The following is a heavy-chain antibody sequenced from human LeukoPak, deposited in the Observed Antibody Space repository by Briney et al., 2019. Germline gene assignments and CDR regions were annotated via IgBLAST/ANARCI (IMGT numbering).Heavy chain of an antibody. D-gene: IGHD5-18*01. Sequence: GGSLRLSCAASGFTFSRFGMNWVRQAPGKGLEWISYISSTSSAMYYADSVKGRFTISRDNAKNSLYLQMNSLRAEDTAVYYCARGGYSYGYDWYFDLWGRGTLVTVSS. CDR3: ARGGYSYGYDWYFDL. CDR1: GFTFSRFG. J-gene: IGHJ2*01. V-gene: IGHV3-48*04. CDR2: ISSTSSAM.